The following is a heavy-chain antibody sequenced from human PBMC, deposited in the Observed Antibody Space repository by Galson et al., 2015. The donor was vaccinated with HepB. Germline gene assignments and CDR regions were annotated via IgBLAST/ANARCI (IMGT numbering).Heavy chain of an antibody. J-gene: IGHJ4*02. Sequence: SVKVSCKVSGYTLIELFIHWVRQAPGKGLEWMGGFDPEDGETVYAQKFQGRVTMTEDTSTDTAYMELSSLRSEDTAVYYCTTGRWLQWGLWGQGTQVTVSS. CDR2: FDPEDGET. D-gene: IGHD5-24*01. V-gene: IGHV1-24*01. CDR3: TTGRWLQWGL. CDR1: GYTLIELF.